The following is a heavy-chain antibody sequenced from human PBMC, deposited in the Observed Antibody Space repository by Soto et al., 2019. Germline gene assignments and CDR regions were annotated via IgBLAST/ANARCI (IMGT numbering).Heavy chain of an antibody. V-gene: IGHV1-58*01. Sequence: GASVKVSCKASGFTFTSSAVQWVRQARGQSLEWIGWIVVGSGNTNYAQKFQERVTITRDMSTSTAYMELSSLRSEDTAVYYCAAGVVLEWLGDYYGMDVWGQGTTVTVSS. CDR2: IVVGSGNT. CDR1: GFTFTSSA. J-gene: IGHJ6*02. CDR3: AAGVVLEWLGDYYGMDV. D-gene: IGHD3-3*01.